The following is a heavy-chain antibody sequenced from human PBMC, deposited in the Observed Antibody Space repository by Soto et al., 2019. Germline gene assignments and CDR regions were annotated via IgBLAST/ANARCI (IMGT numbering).Heavy chain of an antibody. CDR2: IWYDGSNK. J-gene: IGHJ6*02. Sequence: QVQLVESGGGVVQPGRSLRLSCAASGFTFSSYGMRWVRQAPGKGLEWVAVIWYDGSNKYYADSVKGRFTISRDNSKNTLYLQMNSLRAEDTAVYYCARDLRSSSSGWHHYSYYGMDVWGQGTTVTVSS. CDR3: ARDLRSSSSGWHHYSYYGMDV. D-gene: IGHD6-19*01. CDR1: GFTFSSYG. V-gene: IGHV3-33*01.